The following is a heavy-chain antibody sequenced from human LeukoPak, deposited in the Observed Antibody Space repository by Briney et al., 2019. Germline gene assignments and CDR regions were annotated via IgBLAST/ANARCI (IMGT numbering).Heavy chain of an antibody. Sequence: ASVKVSCKASGYTFTGYYMHWVRQAPGQGLEWMGWINPNSGGTNYAQKFQGRVTMTRDTSISTAYMELSRLRSDDTAVYYCAGDLYGGNSPYYYYYGMDVWGQGTTVTVSS. J-gene: IGHJ6*02. D-gene: IGHD4-23*01. CDR3: AGDLYGGNSPYYYYYGMDV. CDR2: INPNSGGT. V-gene: IGHV1-2*02. CDR1: GYTFTGYY.